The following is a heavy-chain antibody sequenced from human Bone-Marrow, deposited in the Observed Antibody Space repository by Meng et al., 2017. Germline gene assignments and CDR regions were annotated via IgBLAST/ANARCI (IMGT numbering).Heavy chain of an antibody. CDR1: GASISSDIW. J-gene: IGHJ4*02. D-gene: IGHD1-7*01. CDR2: VYHRGNT. Sequence: QVQLQESGPGLVTPSQTLSLTCTVSGASISSDIWWSRVRQPPGKGLEWIGEVYHRGNTNYNPSLKSRVDISVDKSKNQFYLSLFSVTAADTAVYYCGRDQGRELINHWGQGTLVTVSS. V-gene: IGHV4-4*02. CDR3: GRDQGRELINH.